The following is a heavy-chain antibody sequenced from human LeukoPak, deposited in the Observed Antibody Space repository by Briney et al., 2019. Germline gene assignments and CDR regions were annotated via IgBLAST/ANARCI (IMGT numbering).Heavy chain of an antibody. CDR1: GFTFSSYW. CDR2: INNDGSST. CDR3: VSSYCSGGSCYSASGY. V-gene: IGHV3-74*01. Sequence: PGGSQRLSCAASGFTFSSYWMNWVRQAPGKGLVWVSRINNDGSSTSYADSVKGRFTISRDNAKNTLYLQMNSLRAEDTAVYYCVSSYCSGGSCYSASGYWGQGTLVTVSS. D-gene: IGHD2-15*01. J-gene: IGHJ4*02.